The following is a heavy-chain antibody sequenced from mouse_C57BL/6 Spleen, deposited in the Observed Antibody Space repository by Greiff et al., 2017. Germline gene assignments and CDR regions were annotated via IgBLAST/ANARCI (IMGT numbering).Heavy chain of an antibody. CDR2: IGPEDGDT. J-gene: IGHJ1*03. V-gene: IGHV14-2*01. CDR3: AYITTVVDHWYFDG. Sequence: EVMLVESGAELVKPGASVKLSCTASGFNFTDYSMHWVKQRPEQGLEWIGSIGPEDGDTKYAPKFQGKATITVDTSSNTAYLPLSSLTSEDTAVDYCAYITTVVDHWYFDGWGTGTTVTVSS. CDR1: GFNFTDYS. D-gene: IGHD1-1*01.